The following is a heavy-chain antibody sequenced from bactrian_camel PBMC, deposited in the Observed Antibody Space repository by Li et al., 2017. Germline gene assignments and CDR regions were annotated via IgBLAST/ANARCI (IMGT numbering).Heavy chain of an antibody. CDR1: GKIESDSYC. Sequence: VQLVEYGGGSVQAGGSLTLSCIASGKIESDSYCMAWIRQAPGKAHEWVARLDATGATTYATPAEGRFTISQGATKDIVTLQMNSLEPEDTGMYYCAAKSMWGRGGYCGQIRDPSEFASWGQGTQVTVS. CDR2: LDATGATT. J-gene: IGHJ4*01. CDR3: AAKSMWGRGGYCGQIRDPSEFAS. V-gene: IGHV3S40*01. D-gene: IGHD2*01.